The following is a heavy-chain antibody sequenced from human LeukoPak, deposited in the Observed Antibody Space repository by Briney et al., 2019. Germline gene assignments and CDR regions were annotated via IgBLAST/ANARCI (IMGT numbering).Heavy chain of an antibody. J-gene: IGHJ4*02. D-gene: IGHD3-22*01. V-gene: IGHV3-30*18. CDR1: GFTFSSYG. CDR3: AKADYDGSGYCDY. CDR2: ISYDGSNK. Sequence: GGSLRLSCAASGFTFSSYGMHWVRQAPGKGLEWVAVISYDGSNKYYADSVKGRFTISRDNSKNTLYLQMNSLRAEDTAVYYWAKADYDGSGYCDYWGQGTLVTVSS.